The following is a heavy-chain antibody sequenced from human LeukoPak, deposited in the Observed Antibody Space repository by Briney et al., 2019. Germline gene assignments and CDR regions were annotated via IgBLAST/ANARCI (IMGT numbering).Heavy chain of an antibody. CDR2: MNPNSGNT. Sequence: ASVKVSCKASGYTFTSYDINWVRRATGQGLEWMGWMNPNSGNTGYAQKFQGRVTMTRNTSISTAYMELSSLRSEDTAVYYCARGLSLGIHVDSYQLLGLRSWDWFDPWGQGTLVTVSS. J-gene: IGHJ5*02. CDR1: GYTFTSYD. V-gene: IGHV1-8*01. CDR3: ARGLSLGIHVDSYQLLGLRSWDWFDP. D-gene: IGHD2-2*01.